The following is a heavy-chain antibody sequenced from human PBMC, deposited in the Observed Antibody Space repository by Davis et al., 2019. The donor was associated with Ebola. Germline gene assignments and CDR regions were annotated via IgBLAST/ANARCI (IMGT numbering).Heavy chain of an antibody. D-gene: IGHD6-19*01. CDR1: GYTFTSYD. Sequence: ASVKVSCKASGYTFTSYDINWVRQATGQGLEWMGWMNPNSGNTGYTQKFQGRVTMTRNTSISTAYMELSSLISEDTAVYYCARGQQWLAVDYWGQGTLVTVSS. J-gene: IGHJ4*02. CDR2: MNPNSGNT. CDR3: ARGQQWLAVDY. V-gene: IGHV1-8*01.